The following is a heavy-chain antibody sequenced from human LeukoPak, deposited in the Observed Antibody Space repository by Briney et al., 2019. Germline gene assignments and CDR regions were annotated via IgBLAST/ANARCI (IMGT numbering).Heavy chain of an antibody. CDR1: GFTFSSYE. Sequence: PGGSLRLSCAASGFTFSSYEMNWVRQAPGKGLEWVSYISSSGSTIYYADSVKGRFTISGDNAKNSLYLQMNSLRAEDTAVYYCAELGITMIGGVWGKGTTVTSPQ. CDR2: ISSSGSTI. V-gene: IGHV3-48*03. J-gene: IGHJ6*04. CDR3: AELGITMIGGV. D-gene: IGHD3-10*02.